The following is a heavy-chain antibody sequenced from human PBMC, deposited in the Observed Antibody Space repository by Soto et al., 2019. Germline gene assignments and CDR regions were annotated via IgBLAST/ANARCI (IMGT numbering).Heavy chain of an antibody. V-gene: IGHV1-3*01. J-gene: IGHJ5*02. CDR3: ARDLGYCSSTSCLRDYHWFDP. CDR1: GYTFTSSA. Sequence: QVQLVQSGAEVKKPGASVKVSCKASGYTFTSSAMHWVRQAPGQRLEWMVWINAGNGNTKYSQKFQGRVTITRDTSGSTAYMELSSRRSEDTAVYYCARDLGYCSSTSCLRDYHWFDPWGQGTLVTVSS. D-gene: IGHD2-2*01. CDR2: INAGNGNT.